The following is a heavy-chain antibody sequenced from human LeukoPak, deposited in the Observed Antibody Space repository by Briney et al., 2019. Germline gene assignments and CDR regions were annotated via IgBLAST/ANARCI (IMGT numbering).Heavy chain of an antibody. V-gene: IGHV1-46*01. D-gene: IGHD2-2*01. CDR1: GYTFTNYY. CDR3: ARGYCDSTSCYHEGDY. Sequence: GASVKVSCKASGYTFTNYYIHWIRQAPGQGLEWMGIINPICGSTSYAQKFQGRVTTTRDTSTSTVYMELSSLRSEDTAVYYCARGYCDSTSCYHEGDYWGQGTLVTVSS. CDR2: INPICGST. J-gene: IGHJ4*02.